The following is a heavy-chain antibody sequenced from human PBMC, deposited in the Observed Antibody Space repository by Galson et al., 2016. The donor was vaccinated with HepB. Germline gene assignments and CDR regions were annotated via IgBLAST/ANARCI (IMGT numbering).Heavy chain of an antibody. CDR3: ARDDDYVWGTYRYTRTVPQYYFDY. Sequence: LRLSCAASGFPFRSYAMHWVRQAPGQGLEWVAVISFDGSSNFYADSVTGRFTISRDNPKNTLYLQMNSLRAEDTAVYYWARDDDYVWGTYRYTRTVPQYYFDYGGQGTLVTVSS. CDR1: GFPFRSYA. D-gene: IGHD3-16*02. V-gene: IGHV3-30-3*01. J-gene: IGHJ4*02. CDR2: ISFDGSSN.